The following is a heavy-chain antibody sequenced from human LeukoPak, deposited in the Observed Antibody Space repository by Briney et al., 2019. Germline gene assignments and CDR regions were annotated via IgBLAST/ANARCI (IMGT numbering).Heavy chain of an antibody. Sequence: PGGSLRLSCAASGFSFDDYAMHWVRQGPGKGLEWVSGISWNSGSIGYADSVKGRFTISRDIAKNSLYLQMNSLRAEDTAVYYCARKELLWGYYFDYWGQGTLVTVSS. CDR1: GFSFDDYA. J-gene: IGHJ4*02. V-gene: IGHV3-9*01. D-gene: IGHD1-26*01. CDR2: ISWNSGSI. CDR3: ARKELLWGYYFDY.